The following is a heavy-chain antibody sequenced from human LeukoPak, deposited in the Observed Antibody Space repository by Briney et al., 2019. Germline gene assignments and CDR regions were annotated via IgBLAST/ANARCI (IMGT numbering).Heavy chain of an antibody. V-gene: IGHV3-30-3*01. CDR3: ARARVDIAMFTWLNWYFDL. J-gene: IGHJ2*01. CDR2: ISYDGSNK. CDR1: GFTFSSYA. D-gene: IGHD5-18*01. Sequence: PGRSLRLSCAASGFTFSSYAIHWVRQAPGKGLEWVAVISYDGSNKYYADSVKGRFTISRDNSKNALYLQMNSLRAEDTAVYYCARARVDIAMFTWLNWYFDLWGRGTLVTVSS.